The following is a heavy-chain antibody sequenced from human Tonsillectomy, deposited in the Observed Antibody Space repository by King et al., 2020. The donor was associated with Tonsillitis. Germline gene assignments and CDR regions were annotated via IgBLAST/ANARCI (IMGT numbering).Heavy chain of an antibody. CDR1: GFTFTTYA. J-gene: IGHJ6*02. CDR3: ARDQWFGEFQDYYGMDV. CDR2: ISYDENNK. Sequence: VQLVESGGGVVQPGRSLRLSCAASGFTFTTYAMHWVRQAPGKGLEWVAIISYDENNKYYGDSVQGRFTISRDNSKNTLYLQMNSLRTEDTAVYYCARDQWFGEFQDYYGMDVWGQGTTVTVSS. D-gene: IGHD3-10*01. V-gene: IGHV3-30-3*01.